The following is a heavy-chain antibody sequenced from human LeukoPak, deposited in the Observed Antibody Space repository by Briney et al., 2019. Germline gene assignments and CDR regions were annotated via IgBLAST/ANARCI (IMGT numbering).Heavy chain of an antibody. CDR3: ARVPMPSSGWSGGVDAFDI. J-gene: IGHJ3*02. D-gene: IGHD6-19*01. CDR1: GGSFSGYY. V-gene: IGHV4-34*01. Sequence: TSETLSLTCAVYGGSFSGYYWSWIRQPPGKGLEWIGEINHSGSTNYNPSLKSRVTISVDTSKNQFSLKLSSVTAADTAVYYCARVPMPSSGWSGGVDAFDIWGQGTMVTVSS. CDR2: INHSGST.